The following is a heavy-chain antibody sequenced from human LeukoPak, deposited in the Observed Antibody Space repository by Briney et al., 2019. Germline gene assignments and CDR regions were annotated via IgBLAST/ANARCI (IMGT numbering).Heavy chain of an antibody. V-gene: IGHV1-2*02. CDR3: ARSHYYDSSGTGGNYYYMDV. J-gene: IGHJ6*03. D-gene: IGHD3-22*01. Sequence: ASVKVSCKASGGTFSSYAISWVRQAPGQGLEWMGWINPNSGGTNYAQKFQGRVTMTRDTSISTAYMELSRLRSDDTAVYYCARSHYYDSSGTGGNYYYMDVWGKGTTVTVSS. CDR1: GGTFSSYA. CDR2: INPNSGGT.